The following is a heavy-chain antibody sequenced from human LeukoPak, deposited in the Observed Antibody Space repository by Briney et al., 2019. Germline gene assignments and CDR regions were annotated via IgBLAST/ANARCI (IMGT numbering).Heavy chain of an antibody. Sequence: SETLSLTCNVSGGSISSYYWTWIRQPPGKGLERIGYIFSSGSTNYNPSLKSRVTISIDTSKKQFSLKLSSVTAADTAMYYCARSGGYSGYVSVWGQGTLVTVSA. CDR1: GGSISSYY. CDR3: ARSGGYSGYVSV. D-gene: IGHD5-12*01. CDR2: IFSSGST. J-gene: IGHJ4*02. V-gene: IGHV4-59*01.